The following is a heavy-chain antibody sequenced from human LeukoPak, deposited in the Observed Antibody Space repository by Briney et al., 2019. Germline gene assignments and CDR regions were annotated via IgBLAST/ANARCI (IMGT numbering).Heavy chain of an antibody. CDR1: GYTFTGYY. CDR3: VRVRLVTRRNNWFDP. V-gene: IGHV1-2*02. CDR2: INPNSGGT. D-gene: IGHD4-11*01. J-gene: IGHJ5*02. Sequence: GASVKVSCKASGYTFTGYYMHWVRQAPGQGLEWMGWINPNSGGTNYAQKFQGRVTMTRDTSISTAYMELSRLRSDDTAVYYCVRVRLVTRRNNWFDPWGQGTLVTVSS.